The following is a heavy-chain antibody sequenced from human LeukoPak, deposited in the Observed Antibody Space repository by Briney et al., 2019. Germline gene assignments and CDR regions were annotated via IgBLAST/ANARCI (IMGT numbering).Heavy chain of an antibody. CDR1: GFTFRSYV. D-gene: IGHD5-12*01. Sequence: GGSLRLSCAASGFTFRSYVMHWVRQAPGRGLEWVAFIRYDGSDKYYADSVKGRFTISRDNSKNTLYLQMNSLRAEDTAVYYCARVARSSPWNYYYYMDVWGKGTTVTISS. CDR3: ARVARSSPWNYYYYMDV. CDR2: IRYDGSDK. V-gene: IGHV3-30*02. J-gene: IGHJ6*03.